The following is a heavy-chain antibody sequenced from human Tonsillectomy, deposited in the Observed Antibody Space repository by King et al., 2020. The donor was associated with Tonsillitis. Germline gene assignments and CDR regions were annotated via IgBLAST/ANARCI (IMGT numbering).Heavy chain of an antibody. D-gene: IGHD3-16*01. Sequence: LQLQESGPGLVKPSQTLSLTCTVSGGSIRLGGYCWSWIRQTPGKGLEWIGYIYHSGLSAYSPSLESRVTMSIDVSKSQFSLNLKSVTAADTAIYYCARDGGPGAPLHPWGQGTPVTGPS. J-gene: IGHJ5*02. CDR1: GGSIRLGGYC. V-gene: IGHV4-30-2*01. CDR2: IYHSGLS. CDR3: ARDGGPGAPLHP.